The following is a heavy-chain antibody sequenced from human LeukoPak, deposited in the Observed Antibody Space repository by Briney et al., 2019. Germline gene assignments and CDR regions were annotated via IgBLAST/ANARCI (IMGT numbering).Heavy chain of an antibody. D-gene: IGHD5-12*01. CDR2: IIPILGIA. J-gene: IGHJ4*02. CDR3: AREKIVATIFDY. V-gene: IGHV1-69*04. CDR1: GGTFSSYA. Sequence: AASVKVSCKASGGTFSSYAISWVRQAPGQGLEWMGRIIPILGIANYAQKFQGRVTITADKSTSTAYMELSSLRSEDTAVYYCAREKIVATIFDYWGQGTLVTVSS.